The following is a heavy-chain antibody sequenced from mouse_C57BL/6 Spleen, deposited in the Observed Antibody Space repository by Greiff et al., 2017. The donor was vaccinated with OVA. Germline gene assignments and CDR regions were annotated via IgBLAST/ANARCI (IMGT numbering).Heavy chain of an antibody. Sequence: EVNVVESGGGLVKPGGSLKLSCAASGFTFSDYGMHWVRQAPEKGLEWVAYISSGSSTIYYADTVKGRFTISRDNAKNTLFLQMTSLRSEDTAMYYCARNGNLFMDDWGQGTSVTVSS. CDR3: ARNGNLFMDD. J-gene: IGHJ4*01. D-gene: IGHD2-1*01. V-gene: IGHV5-17*01. CDR1: GFTFSDYG. CDR2: ISSGSSTI.